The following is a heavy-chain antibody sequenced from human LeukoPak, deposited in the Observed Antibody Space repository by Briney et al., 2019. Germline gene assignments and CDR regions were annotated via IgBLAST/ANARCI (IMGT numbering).Heavy chain of an antibody. V-gene: IGHV4-34*01. J-gene: IGHJ4*02. CDR1: GGSFSGYY. D-gene: IGHD3-16*01. Sequence: SETLSLTCAVYGGSFSGYYWSWIRQPPGNGLEGIGEINHSGSTNYNPSLKSRVTISVDTSKNQFSLKLSSVTAADTAVYYCASTWGSRGLYYFDYWGQGTLVTVSS. CDR3: ASTWGSRGLYYFDY. CDR2: INHSGST.